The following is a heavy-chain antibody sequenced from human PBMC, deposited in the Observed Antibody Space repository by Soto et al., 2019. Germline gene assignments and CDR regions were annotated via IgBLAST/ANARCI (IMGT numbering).Heavy chain of an antibody. J-gene: IGHJ4*02. V-gene: IGHV4-59*01. CDR3: VRGLNGWGDY. CDR2: MFHSVGA. D-gene: IGHD3-10*01. Sequence: PSETLSLTCTDPGRPTTSDSWSWIQQPRGKGWEWLGSMFHSVGAKYRPSLGSRGTISLDTSKNQLSLSLRSVTAADTAIYFCVRGLNGWGDYWGQGTLVTVSS. CDR1: GRPTTSDS.